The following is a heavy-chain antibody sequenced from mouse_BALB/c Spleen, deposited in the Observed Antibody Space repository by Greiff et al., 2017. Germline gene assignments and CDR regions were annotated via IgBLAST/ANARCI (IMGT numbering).Heavy chain of an antibody. J-gene: IGHJ4*01. CDR1: GYSITSGYY. CDR3: ARGDYDYDDGRDY. CDR2: ISYDGSN. V-gene: IGHV3-6*02. D-gene: IGHD2-4*01. Sequence: VQLQQSGPGLVKPSQSLSLTCSVTGYSITSGYYWNWIRQFPGNKLEWMGYISYDGSNNYNPSLKNRISITRDTSKNQFFLKLNSVTTEDTATYYCARGDYDYDDGRDYWGQGTSVTVSS.